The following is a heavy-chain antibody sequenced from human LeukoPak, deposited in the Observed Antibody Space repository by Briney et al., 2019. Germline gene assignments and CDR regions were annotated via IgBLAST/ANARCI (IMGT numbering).Heavy chain of an antibody. V-gene: IGHV3-23*01. CDR3: AKREVRGAKREGFFDY. J-gene: IGHJ4*02. Sequence: GGSLRLSCAASGFTFSSYAMSWVRQAPGKGLEWVSAISGSGGSTYYADSVKGRFTISRDNSKNTLYLQMNSLRAEDTAVYYCAKREVRGAKREGFFDYWGQGTLVTVSS. CDR2: ISGSGGST. D-gene: IGHD3-10*01. CDR1: GFTFSSYA.